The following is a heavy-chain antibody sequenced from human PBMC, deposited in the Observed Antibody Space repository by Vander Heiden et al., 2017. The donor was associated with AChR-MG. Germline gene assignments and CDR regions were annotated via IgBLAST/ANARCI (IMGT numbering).Heavy chain of an antibody. J-gene: IGHJ4*02. CDR2: IHYSGTT. CDR1: GASISSSNFY. CDR3: ARHKTWHGGFDY. V-gene: IGHV4-39*01. Sequence: QLQLQESGPGLVKPSETLSLTCTVSGASISSSNFYWGWIRQPPGKGLEWIASIHYSGTTDYNPSLKSRVSISVDTSKTQFSLELSSVTAADTAVYYCARHKTWHGGFDYWGQGTLVTVSS.